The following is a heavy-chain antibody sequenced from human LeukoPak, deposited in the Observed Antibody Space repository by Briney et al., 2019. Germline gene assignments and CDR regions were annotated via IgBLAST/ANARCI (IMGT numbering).Heavy chain of an antibody. Sequence: GASVKVSCKASGYTFTSYYMHWVRQAPGQGLEWMGIINPSGGSTSYAQKFQGRVTMTRDTSTSTVYMERSSLRPEDTAVYYCACPAGYYDSSGYFVFDYWGQGTLVTVSS. CDR1: GYTFTSYY. CDR2: INPSGGST. V-gene: IGHV1-46*01. J-gene: IGHJ4*02. D-gene: IGHD3-22*01. CDR3: ACPAGYYDSSGYFVFDY.